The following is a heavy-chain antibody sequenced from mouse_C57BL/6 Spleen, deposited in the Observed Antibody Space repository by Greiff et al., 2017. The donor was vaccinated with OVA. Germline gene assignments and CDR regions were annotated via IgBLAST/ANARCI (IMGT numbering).Heavy chain of an antibody. J-gene: IGHJ4*01. Sequence: VQLQQPGAELVKPGASVKLSCKASGYTFTSYWMQWVKQRPGQGLEWIGEIDPSDSYTNYNQKFKGKATLTVDTSSSTAYMQLSSLTSEDSAVYYCARSQLGRGYAMDYWGQGTSVTVSS. CDR1: GYTFTSYW. V-gene: IGHV1-50*01. CDR3: ARSQLGRGYAMDY. D-gene: IGHD4-1*02. CDR2: IDPSDSYT.